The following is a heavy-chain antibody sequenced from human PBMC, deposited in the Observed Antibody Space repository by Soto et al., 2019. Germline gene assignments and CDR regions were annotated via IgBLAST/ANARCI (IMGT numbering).Heavy chain of an antibody. CDR1: GGSISSGGYY. CDR3: ARLVPAARDYGMDV. J-gene: IGHJ6*02. Sequence: SETLSLTCTVSGGSISSGGYYWSWIRQPPGKGLEWIGEINHSGSTNYNPSLKSRVTISVDTSKNQFSLKLSSVTAADTAVYYCARLVPAARDYGMDVWGQGTTVTVSS. D-gene: IGHD2-2*01. V-gene: IGHV4-39*07. CDR2: INHSGST.